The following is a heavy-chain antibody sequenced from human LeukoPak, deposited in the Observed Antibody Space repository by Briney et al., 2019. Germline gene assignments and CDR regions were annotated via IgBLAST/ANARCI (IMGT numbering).Heavy chain of an antibody. CDR1: GGSISSGGYY. V-gene: IGHV4-31*03. CDR2: IYYSGST. J-gene: IGHJ4*02. D-gene: IGHD3-10*01. Sequence: SETLSLTCTVSGGSISSGGYYWSWIRQHPGKGLEWIGYIYYSGSTYYNPSLKSRVTISVDTSKNQFFLKLSSVTAADTAVYYCASHMVRGVITHDYWGQGTLVTVSS. CDR3: ASHMVRGVITHDY.